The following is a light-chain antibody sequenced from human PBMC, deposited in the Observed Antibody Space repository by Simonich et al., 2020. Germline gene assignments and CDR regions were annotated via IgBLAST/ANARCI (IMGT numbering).Light chain of an antibody. CDR2: AAS. J-gene: IGKJ4*01. V-gene: IGKV1-8*01. CDR3: QQFNSYPLT. CDR1: QGISSY. Sequence: AIRMTQSPSSLSASTGDRVTITCRASQGISSYLAWYQQKPGKAPKLLIYAASTLQSVVPSRFSGSGSGTDFTLTISCLQSEDFATYYCQQFNSYPLTFGGGTKVEIK.